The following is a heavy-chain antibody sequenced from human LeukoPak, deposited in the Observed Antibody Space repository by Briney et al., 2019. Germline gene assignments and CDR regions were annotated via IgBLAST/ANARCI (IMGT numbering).Heavy chain of an antibody. D-gene: IGHD2-21*01. J-gene: IGHJ3*01. CDR3: VKDKGVAMARRRGNSLDV. Sequence: PAGGSLRLSCVGSGFKFEDYAMHWIRQAPGKGLEWVSGINWSSGSVEYAVSVKGRFTISRDNAMNSLYLQMTSLRTEDTALYYYVKDKGVAMARRRGNSLDVWGPGTTVTVSS. CDR2: INWSSGSV. V-gene: IGHV3-9*01. CDR1: GFKFEDYA.